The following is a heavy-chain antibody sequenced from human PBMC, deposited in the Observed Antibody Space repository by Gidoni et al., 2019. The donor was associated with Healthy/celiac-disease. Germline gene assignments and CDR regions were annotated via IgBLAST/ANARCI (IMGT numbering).Heavy chain of an antibody. J-gene: IGHJ6*02. D-gene: IGHD1-26*01. CDR2: SSSSGSTI. V-gene: IGHV3-48*03. CDR3: ARSSGRGFGDV. CDR1: GFTFSSYE. Sequence: EVQLVESGGGLVQPGGSLRLPCAASGFTFSSYEMNWVRQAPGKGREWVSYSSSSGSTIYYADSVKGRFTISRDNAKNSLYLQMNSLRAEDTAVYYCARSSGRGFGDVWGQGTTVTVSS.